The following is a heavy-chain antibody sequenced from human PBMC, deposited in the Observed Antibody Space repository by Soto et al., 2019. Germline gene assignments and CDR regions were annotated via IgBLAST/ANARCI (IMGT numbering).Heavy chain of an antibody. D-gene: IGHD4-17*01. CDR1: GFTFNSSA. V-gene: IGHV3-30-3*01. CDR3: ARSQTSRSFSDC. Sequence: QVQLVESGGGVVRPGRSLRLSCAASGFTFNSSAMHWVRQAPGKGLEWVALRSYDGYNNDYADSVRGRFTISRDKSENTLFLQMNSLRTENTAVYYCARSQTSRSFSDCWGQGTLVTVSS. CDR2: RSYDGYNN. J-gene: IGHJ4*02.